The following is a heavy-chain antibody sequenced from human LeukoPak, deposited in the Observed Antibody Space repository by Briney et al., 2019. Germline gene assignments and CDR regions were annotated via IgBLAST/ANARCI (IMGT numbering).Heavy chain of an antibody. Sequence: PSETLSLTCTVSGGSISSSSYYWDWIRQPPGKGLEWIGTIYYSGTTYYNPSLESRVTISLDTSKNQYSLKLNSVTAADTAVYYCARTGYYGSGSSYYYGMDVWGQGTTVTVSS. CDR3: ARTGYYGSGSSYYYGMDV. CDR1: GGSISSSSYY. D-gene: IGHD3-10*01. CDR2: IYYSGTT. J-gene: IGHJ6*02. V-gene: IGHV4-39*07.